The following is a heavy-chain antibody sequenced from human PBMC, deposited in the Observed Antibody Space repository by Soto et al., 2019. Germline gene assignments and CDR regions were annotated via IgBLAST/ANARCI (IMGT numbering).Heavy chain of an antibody. D-gene: IGHD1-7*01. CDR1: GFTFSTSW. Sequence: EVQLVEAGGGLVQPGGSLRLSCAASGFTFSTSWIHWVRHAPGKGLVWVSRINGDGGTINYADSVKGRFTISRDNAKNTVYLQMNSLSADDTAVYYCTRGGNYYFDYWGQGTLVTVSS. CDR2: INGDGGTI. J-gene: IGHJ4*02. CDR3: TRGGNYYFDY. V-gene: IGHV3-74*01.